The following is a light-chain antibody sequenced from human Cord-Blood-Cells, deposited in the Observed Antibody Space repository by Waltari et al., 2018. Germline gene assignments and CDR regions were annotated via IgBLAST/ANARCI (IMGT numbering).Light chain of an antibody. CDR2: EVS. CDR3: SSYAGSNVV. Sequence: QSALTQPPSASGSPGQSVTIPCPGPSIDVGGYNYVSWYQQHPGKAPKLMIYEVSKRPSGVPDRFSGSKSGNTASLTVSGLQAEDEADYYCSSYAGSNVVFGGGTKLTVL. J-gene: IGLJ2*01. CDR1: SIDVGGYNY. V-gene: IGLV2-8*01.